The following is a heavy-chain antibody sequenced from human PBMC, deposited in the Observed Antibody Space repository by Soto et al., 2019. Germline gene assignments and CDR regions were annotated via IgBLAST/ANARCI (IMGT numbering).Heavy chain of an antibody. CDR3: ARDLGELWFGEPYPYYFDY. Sequence: ASVKVSCKASGYTFTSYYMHWVRQAPGQGLEWMGIINPSGGSTSYAQKFQGRVTMTRDTSTSTVYMEPSSLRSEDTAVYYCARDLGELWFGEPYPYYFDYWGQGTLVTVSS. J-gene: IGHJ4*02. CDR1: GYTFTSYY. CDR2: INPSGGST. D-gene: IGHD3-10*01. V-gene: IGHV1-46*03.